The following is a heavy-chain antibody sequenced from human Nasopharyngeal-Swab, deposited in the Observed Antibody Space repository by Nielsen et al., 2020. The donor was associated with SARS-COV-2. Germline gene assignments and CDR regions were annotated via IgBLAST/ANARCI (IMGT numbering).Heavy chain of an antibody. V-gene: IGHV3-23*01. Sequence: RGSLRLSCAASGFSFSTYAMTWVRQAPGKGLEWVSAVSASGVSTYYTDSVKGRFTISRDNSKKKLYLQMNSLRAEDTAIYYCATRVALQGRNCLDPWGQGTLVTVSS. D-gene: IGHD4-11*01. CDR1: GFSFSTYA. CDR3: ATRVALQGRNCLDP. J-gene: IGHJ5*02. CDR2: VSASGVST.